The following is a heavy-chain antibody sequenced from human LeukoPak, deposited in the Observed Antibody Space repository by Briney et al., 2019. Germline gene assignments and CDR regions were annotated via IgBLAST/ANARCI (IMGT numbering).Heavy chain of an antibody. CDR2: ISGSGGST. Sequence: GGSLRLSCAASGFTFSNYVMTWVRLAPGKGLEWVSGISGSGGSTYYADSVKGRFTISRDSSKNTLFLHMNTLRAEDTAIYYCAKDRTVGASYWYFDLWGRGTLVTVSS. CDR3: AKDRTVGASYWYFDL. D-gene: IGHD1-26*01. J-gene: IGHJ2*01. V-gene: IGHV3-23*01. CDR1: GFTFSNYV.